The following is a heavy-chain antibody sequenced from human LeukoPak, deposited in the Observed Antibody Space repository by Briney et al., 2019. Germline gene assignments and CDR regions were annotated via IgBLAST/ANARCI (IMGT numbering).Heavy chain of an antibody. CDR1: GFTFNTYT. CDR3: AKTSQYSSGWFDY. V-gene: IGHV3-23*01. D-gene: IGHD6-19*01. J-gene: IGHJ4*02. CDR2: ISGSGGST. Sequence: GGSLRLSCAAPGFTFNTYTMNWVRQAPGKGLEWVSTISGSGGSTYYVDSVKGRFTISRDNSRNTLDIEMNSLRPEDTAVYYCAKTSQYSSGWFDYWGQGTLVTVSS.